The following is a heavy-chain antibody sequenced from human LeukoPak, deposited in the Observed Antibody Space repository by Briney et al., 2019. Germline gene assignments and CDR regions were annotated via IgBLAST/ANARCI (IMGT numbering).Heavy chain of an antibody. CDR1: GGSLSSGGYS. Sequence: SETLSLTCAVSGGSLSSGGYSWRWIRQPPGTGLEWIGYIYHSGSTYYNPSLKSRVTISVDRSKNQFSLKLSSVTAADTAVYYCARAGSTVTRGSFDYWGQGTLVTVSS. D-gene: IGHD4-17*01. CDR3: ARAGSTVTRGSFDY. V-gene: IGHV4-30-2*01. CDR2: IYHSGST. J-gene: IGHJ4*02.